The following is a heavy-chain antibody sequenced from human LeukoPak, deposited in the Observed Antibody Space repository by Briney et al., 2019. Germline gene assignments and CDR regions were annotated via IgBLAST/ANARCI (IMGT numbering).Heavy chain of an antibody. D-gene: IGHD6-13*01. Sequence: GGSLRLSCAASGFTFSSYAMHWVRQAPGKGLEWVAVISYDGSNKYYADSVKGRFTISRDNSKNTLYLQMNSLRAEDTAVYYCARLLVRDYWGQGTLVTVSS. CDR3: ARLLVRDY. J-gene: IGHJ4*02. V-gene: IGHV3-30-3*01. CDR1: GFTFSSYA. CDR2: ISYDGSNK.